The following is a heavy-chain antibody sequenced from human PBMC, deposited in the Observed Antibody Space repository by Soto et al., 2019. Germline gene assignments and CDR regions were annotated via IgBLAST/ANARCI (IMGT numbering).Heavy chain of an antibody. J-gene: IGHJ5*02. CDR3: ARDCSLGNRWCRWFDP. D-gene: IGHD2-8*02. V-gene: IGHV4-59*12. Sequence: SETLSLTCTVSGGSISSYYWSWIRQPPGKGLEWIGYIYYSGSTNYNPSLKSRFTISRDNAKNSLYLQMNSLRDDDTAVYFCARDCSLGNRWCRWFDPWGQGTLVTVSS. CDR1: GGSISSYY. CDR2: IYYSGST.